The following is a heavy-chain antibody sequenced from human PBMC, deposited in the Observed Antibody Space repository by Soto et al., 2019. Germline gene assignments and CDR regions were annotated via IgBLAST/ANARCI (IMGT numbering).Heavy chain of an antibody. Sequence: EVQLVESGGGLVQPGRSLRLSCAASRFSFDDYAMHWVRQAPGKGLEWVSGISWNSGSIDYADSVKGRFTISRDNAKNSLYLQMNSLRAEDTALYYCAKDSDYIWGSYSYFDYWGQGTVVFVSS. CDR2: ISWNSGSI. CDR1: RFSFDDYA. D-gene: IGHD3-16*01. J-gene: IGHJ4*02. CDR3: AKDSDYIWGSYSYFDY. V-gene: IGHV3-9*01.